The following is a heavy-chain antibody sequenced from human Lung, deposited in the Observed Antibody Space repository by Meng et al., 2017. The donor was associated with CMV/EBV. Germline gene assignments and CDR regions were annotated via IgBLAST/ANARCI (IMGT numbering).Heavy chain of an antibody. V-gene: IGHV1-2*02. CDR3: SRDLVTIFGVVGTFGY. D-gene: IGHD3-3*01. CDR2: IDPNSGGT. CDR1: GYTFTAYY. Sequence: AVKVSCXTSGYTFTAYYMHWVRQAPGQGLEWMGWIDPNSGGTNYAQQFQGRVTMTRDTSINTAYFELSRPRSDDTAVYYCSRDLVTIFGVVGTFGYWGQGTLVTVSS. J-gene: IGHJ4*02.